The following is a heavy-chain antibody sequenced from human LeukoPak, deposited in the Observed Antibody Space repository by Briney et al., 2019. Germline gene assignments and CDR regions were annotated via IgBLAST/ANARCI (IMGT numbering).Heavy chain of an antibody. CDR2: ISGSGGNT. Sequence: GGSLRLSCAASGFTSSNYAMSWVRQAPGKGLEWVSIISGSGGNTDYADSVKGRFTISRDDSKNTLNLQMHSLRAEDTALYYCAREVYGGSLDFWGQGTLVTVTS. D-gene: IGHD4-23*01. V-gene: IGHV3-23*01. CDR3: AREVYGGSLDF. J-gene: IGHJ4*02. CDR1: GFTSSNYA.